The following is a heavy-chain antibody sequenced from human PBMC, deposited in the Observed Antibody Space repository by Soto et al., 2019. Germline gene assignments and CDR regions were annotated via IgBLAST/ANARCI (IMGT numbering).Heavy chain of an antibody. CDR3: ASSPTRIAAKGSFDY. Sequence: PSETLSLTCTVSGGSISSSSYYWGWIRQPPGKGLEWIGSIYYSGSTYYNPSLKSRVTISVDTSKNQFSLKLSSVTAADTAVYYCASSPTRIAAKGSFDYWGQGTLVTVSS. J-gene: IGHJ4*02. CDR2: IYYSGST. CDR1: GGSISSSSYY. V-gene: IGHV4-39*01. D-gene: IGHD6-13*01.